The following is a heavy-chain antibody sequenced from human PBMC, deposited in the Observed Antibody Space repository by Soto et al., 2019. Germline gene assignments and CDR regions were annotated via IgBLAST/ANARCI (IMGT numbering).Heavy chain of an antibody. CDR3: ARGEERVAMPSGY. Sequence: PSETLSLTCAVSGGSVTTNYCWGWVRQSPVTGLEWIGDMSHSGPTNYSPSLKSRVTLSVDTSKNQFSLELKSVTAADTAVYYCARGEERVAMPSGYWGQGTLVTVSS. J-gene: IGHJ4*02. CDR1: GGSVTTNYC. CDR2: MSHSGPT. D-gene: IGHD2-2*01. V-gene: IGHV4-4*02.